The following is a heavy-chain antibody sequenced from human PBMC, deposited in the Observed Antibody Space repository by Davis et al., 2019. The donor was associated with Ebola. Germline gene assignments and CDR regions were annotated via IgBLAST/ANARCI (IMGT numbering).Heavy chain of an antibody. D-gene: IGHD3-10*01. V-gene: IGHV3-7*01. CDR3: ARVEADYFEPCYYMDV. CDR1: GFTFSSYW. J-gene: IGHJ6*03. CDR2: LNQDGGQK. Sequence: GESLKISCAASGFTFSSYWMAWVRQAPGKGLEWVANLNQDGGQKYYVDSVKGRFTISRDNAKNSLYLQMNSLRAEDTAVYYCARVEADYFEPCYYMDVWGKGTTVTVSS.